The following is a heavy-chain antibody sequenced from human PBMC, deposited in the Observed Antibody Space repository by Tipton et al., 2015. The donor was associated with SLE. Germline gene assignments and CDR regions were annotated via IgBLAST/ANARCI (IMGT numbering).Heavy chain of an antibody. CDR2: ISASGGNPDNT. J-gene: IGHJ4*02. CDR1: EFTFSNYA. V-gene: IGHV3-23*01. CDR3: AKGPGRVVQGGRGYFDY. Sequence: SLRLSCAASEFTFSNYAMSWVRQAPGKGLEWVSSISASGGNPDNTFYTDSVKGRFTISRDNSKSTLYLQLNSLRAEDTATYYCAKGPGRVVQGGRGYFDYWGQGALVTVSS. D-gene: IGHD3-10*01.